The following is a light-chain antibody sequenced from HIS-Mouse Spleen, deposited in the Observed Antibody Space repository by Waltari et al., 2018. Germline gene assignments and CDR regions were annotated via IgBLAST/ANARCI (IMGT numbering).Light chain of an antibody. V-gene: IGLV3-21*03. CDR1: NIGSKS. Sequence: SYVLTQPPSVSVAPGKTARITCGGNNIGSKSVHWYQQKPGQAPVLVVYDESGRPSGVPERFSGSNSGNTATLTISRVEAGDEADYYCQVWDSSSDHWVFGGGTKLTVL. CDR3: QVWDSSSDHWV. CDR2: DES. J-gene: IGLJ3*02.